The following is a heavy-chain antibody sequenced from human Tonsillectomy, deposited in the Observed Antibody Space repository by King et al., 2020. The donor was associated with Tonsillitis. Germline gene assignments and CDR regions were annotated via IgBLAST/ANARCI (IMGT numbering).Heavy chain of an antibody. Sequence: VQLVQSGGGLVQPGGSLRLSCAASGFTFSSYEMNWVRQAPGKGLEWVSYISSSGSLIYYADSVKGRFTISRDNAKNSLYLQMNSLRAEDTAVYYCAREGIDYYDSSGYYRVDAFDIWGQGTMVTVSS. CDR3: AREGIDYYDSSGYYRVDAFDI. V-gene: IGHV3-48*03. D-gene: IGHD3-22*01. CDR2: ISSSGSLI. CDR1: GFTFSSYE. J-gene: IGHJ3*02.